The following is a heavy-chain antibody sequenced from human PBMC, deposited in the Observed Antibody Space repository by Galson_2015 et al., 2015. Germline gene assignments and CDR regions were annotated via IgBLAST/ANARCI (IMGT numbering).Heavy chain of an antibody. J-gene: IGHJ4*02. CDR2: ISSSSSYI. D-gene: IGHD6-19*01. CDR1: GFTFSDYT. V-gene: IGHV3-21*01. Sequence: SLRLSCAGSGFTFSDYTINWVRQAPGRGLEWVSSISSSSSYIFYADSVKGRFTISRDSAKNSLYLQMDSLRAEDTAVYYCARDLGVAVAGTGFGYWGQGTLVTVSS. CDR3: ARDLGVAVAGTGFGY.